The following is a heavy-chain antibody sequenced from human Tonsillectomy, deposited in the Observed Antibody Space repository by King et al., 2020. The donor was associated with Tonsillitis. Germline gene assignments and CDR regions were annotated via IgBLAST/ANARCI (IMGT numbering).Heavy chain of an antibody. CDR3: ARMHSRVWSLEF. V-gene: IGHV2-70*04. D-gene: IGHD6-19*01. J-gene: IGHJ4*02. CDR2: IDWDDDK. Sequence: TLKESGPALVKPTQTLTLTCTFSGFSLTTSGTRLSWIRQPPGKALEWLARIDWDDDKFYSTSLKNRLTMSKDTSKNQVVLTITNIDPLDTATYYCARMHSRVWSLEFWGQGILVTVPS. CDR1: GFSLTTSGTR.